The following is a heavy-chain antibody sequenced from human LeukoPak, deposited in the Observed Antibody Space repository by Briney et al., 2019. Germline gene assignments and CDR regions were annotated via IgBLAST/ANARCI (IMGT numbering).Heavy chain of an antibody. J-gene: IGHJ4*02. CDR1: GFTFSGAW. CDR2: IREDGTEK. D-gene: IGHD7-27*01. CDR3: ARHVGISF. V-gene: IGHV3-7*01. Sequence: GGSLRLSCTASGFTFSGAWMTWVRQAPGKGLEWVANIREDGTEKNYVDSVKGRFTTSRDNAKNSLFLQMSNLRDDDTAIYYCARHVGISFWGQGTLVTVSS.